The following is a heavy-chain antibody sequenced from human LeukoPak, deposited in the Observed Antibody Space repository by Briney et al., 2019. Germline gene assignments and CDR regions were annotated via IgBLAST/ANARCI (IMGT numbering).Heavy chain of an antibody. J-gene: IGHJ4*02. D-gene: IGHD3-16*01. CDR1: GGSISTYY. CDR3: ARRVTGRGTYYFDY. Sequence: PSETLSLTCTVSGGSISTYYWTWIRQPPGKGLEWIGYIYYSGSTNYNPALKSRVTISLGTSKNQFSLKLNSVTAADTAVYYCARRVTGRGTYYFDYWGQGTLVTVSS. V-gene: IGHV4-59*08. CDR2: IYYSGST.